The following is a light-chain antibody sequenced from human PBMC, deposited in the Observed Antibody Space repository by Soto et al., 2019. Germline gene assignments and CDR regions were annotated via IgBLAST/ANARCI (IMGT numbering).Light chain of an antibody. J-gene: IGKJ1*01. CDR2: DAS. CDR1: QSVSGSY. Sequence: EIVMTQSPATLSVSPGEAATLSCRASQSVSGSYLAWYQQKPGQAPRLVIYDASTRATGIPDRFRGSGSGTDFTLTISRLEPEDFAVYYCYQYDTSPWTFGQGTKVYIK. CDR3: YQYDTSPWT. V-gene: IGKV3-20*01.